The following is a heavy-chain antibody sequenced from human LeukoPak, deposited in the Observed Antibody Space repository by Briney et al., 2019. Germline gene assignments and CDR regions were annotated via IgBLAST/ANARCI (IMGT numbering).Heavy chain of an antibody. CDR3: AYRGSYHDADV. V-gene: IGHV2-5*02. J-gene: IGHJ6*04. D-gene: IGHD2-2*01. CDR2: IYGDGDE. CDR1: GFSLTRSGVG. Sequence: SGPPLVKPTQTLTLTCTFSGFSLTRSGVGVGWVRQPPGKALEWLALIYGDGDERYSPSLKSRLTITKDSSKSQVVLKMTNVDPVDTGTYYCAYRGSYHDADVWGKGTTVTVSS.